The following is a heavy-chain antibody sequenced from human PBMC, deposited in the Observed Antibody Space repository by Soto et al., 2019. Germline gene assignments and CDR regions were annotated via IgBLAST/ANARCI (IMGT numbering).Heavy chain of an antibody. CDR3: ARGGVY. D-gene: IGHD2-8*01. J-gene: IGHJ4*02. CDR2: ISGTGFTT. CDR1: VFNFSNYD. Sequence: VGSLRLSCTASVFNFSNYDMNCVRQAPGGGLELIAFISGTGFTTYYADSAWARFTISRDNSQSALFLQMDSLTVDDSGIYFFARGGVYWSQGVSVTVSS. V-gene: IGHV3-48*03.